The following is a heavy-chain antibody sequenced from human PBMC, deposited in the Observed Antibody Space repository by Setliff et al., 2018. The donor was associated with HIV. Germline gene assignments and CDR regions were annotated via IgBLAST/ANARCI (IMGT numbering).Heavy chain of an antibody. Sequence: SETLSLTCAVYGGSFSGYYWSWIRQPPGKGLEWIGEINHSGSTNYNPSLKSRVTISVDTSKNQFSLRLSSVTAADTAVYYCARGAGFYGDYTFDHWGQGRQVTVS. CDR1: GGSFSGYY. D-gene: IGHD4-17*01. V-gene: IGHV4-34*01. J-gene: IGHJ4*02. CDR3: ARGAGFYGDYTFDH. CDR2: INHSGST.